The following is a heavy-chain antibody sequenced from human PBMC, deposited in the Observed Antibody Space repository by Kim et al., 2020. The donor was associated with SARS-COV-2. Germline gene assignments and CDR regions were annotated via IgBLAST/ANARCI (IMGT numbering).Heavy chain of an antibody. CDR3: ARPSYYYGSGSYISLHYDAFDI. D-gene: IGHD3-10*01. CDR2: IDPSDSYT. Sequence: GESLKISCKGSGYSFTSYWISWVRQMPGKGLEWMGRIDPSDSYTNYSPSFQGHVTISADKSISTAYLQWSSLKASDTAMYYCARPSYYYGSGSYISLHYDAFDIWGQGTMVTVSS. V-gene: IGHV5-10-1*01. J-gene: IGHJ3*02. CDR1: GYSFTSYW.